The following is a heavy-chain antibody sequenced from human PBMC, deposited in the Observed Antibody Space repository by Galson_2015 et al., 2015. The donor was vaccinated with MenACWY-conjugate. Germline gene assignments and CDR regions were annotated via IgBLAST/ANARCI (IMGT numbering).Heavy chain of an antibody. CDR3: ARLGGNYRTPSHFDY. V-gene: IGHV3-74*01. CDR1: GFTFSTYW. CDR2: INSDGRST. J-gene: IGHJ4*02. D-gene: IGHD1-26*01. Sequence: SLRLSCAASGFTFSTYWMHWVRQAPGKGLVWVSRINSDGRSTSYADSVKGRFTIFRDNAKNTLYLQMNSLRAEDTAVYYCARLGGNYRTPSHFDYWGQGTLVTVSS.